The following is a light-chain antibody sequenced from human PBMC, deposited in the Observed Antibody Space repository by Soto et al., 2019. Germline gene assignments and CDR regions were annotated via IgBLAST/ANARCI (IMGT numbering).Light chain of an antibody. V-gene: IGKV1-5*03. CDR1: ESISRW. CDR2: KAS. Sequence: TQSPSTRAGACGERDPLTCLASESISRWLAWYQQKPGKAPKLLIYKASSLESGVPSRFSGSGSGTYFTLTISSLQPEDLATYYSQQSYTPPLTFGGGTKVDIK. CDR3: QQSYTPPLT. J-gene: IGKJ4*01.